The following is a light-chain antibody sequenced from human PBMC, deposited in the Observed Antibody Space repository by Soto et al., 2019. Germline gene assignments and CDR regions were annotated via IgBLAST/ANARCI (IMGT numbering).Light chain of an antibody. V-gene: IGKV3-20*01. J-gene: IGKJ2*01. CDR2: GAS. Sequence: FVLTQSPGTLSLSPGDTATLSCRASQSVSGTYLAWYQQKPSQAPRLLIYGASSRATGIPNRFSGSGSGTDFTLTINRLEPEDFAVYYCHLYGNSLYTFGQGTKVDIX. CDR3: HLYGNSLYT. CDR1: QSVSGTY.